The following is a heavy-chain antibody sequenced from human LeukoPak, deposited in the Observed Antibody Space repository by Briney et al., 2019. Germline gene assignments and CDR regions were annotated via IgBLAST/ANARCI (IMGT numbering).Heavy chain of an antibody. CDR2: IWYDGSNK. V-gene: IGHV3-33*01. D-gene: IGHD3-22*01. CDR3: ARDHYYYDSSGYYSLFDL. CDR1: GFTFSSYV. Sequence: GRSLRLSCAASGFTFSSYVMHWVRQAPGKGLEWVAVIWYDGSNKYYADSVKGRFTISRDNSKNTLYLQMNSLRAEDTAVYYCARDHYYYDSSGYYSLFDLWGRGTLVTVSS. J-gene: IGHJ2*01.